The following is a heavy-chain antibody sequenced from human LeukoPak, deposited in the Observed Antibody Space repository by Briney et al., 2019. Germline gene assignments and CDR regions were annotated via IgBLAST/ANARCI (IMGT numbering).Heavy chain of an antibody. CDR2: ISSSSSYI. D-gene: IGHD3-22*01. J-gene: IGHJ4*02. CDR1: GFTFSSYS. CDR3: ARDDSSGYYYGPVDY. V-gene: IGHV3-21*01. Sequence: GGSLRLSRAASGFTFSSYSMNWVRQAPGKGLEWVSSISSSSSYIYYADSVKGRFTISRDNAKNSLYLQMNSLRAEDTAVYYCARDDSSGYYYGPVDYWGQGTLVTVSS.